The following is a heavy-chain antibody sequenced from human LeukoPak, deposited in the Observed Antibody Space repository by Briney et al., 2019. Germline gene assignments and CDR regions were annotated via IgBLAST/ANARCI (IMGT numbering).Heavy chain of an antibody. CDR1: GFTFSDYY. D-gene: IGHD3-16*02. CDR2: TSSSGSTI. V-gene: IGHV3-11*01. J-gene: IGHJ4*02. Sequence: GGSLRLSCAASGFTFSDYYMSWIRQAPGKGLEWVSYTSSSGSTIYYADSVKGRFTISRDNAKNSLYLQMNSLRAEDTAVYYCARGGFLRLGELSYRKEFDYWGQGTLVTVSS. CDR3: ARGGFLRLGELSYRKEFDY.